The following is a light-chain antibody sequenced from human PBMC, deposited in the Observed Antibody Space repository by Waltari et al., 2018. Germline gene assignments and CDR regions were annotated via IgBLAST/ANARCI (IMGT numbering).Light chain of an antibody. CDR2: YDS. V-gene: IGLV3-21*04. J-gene: IGLJ3*02. CDR3: QVWNSSDHWV. Sequence: SYLLRQPPSLSAAPGKTARIPCGGDDIGRKSVHWYQQRPGQTPELVIYYDSDRPSGVPERFSGSNSGNMATLIISGVEAGDEADYFCQVWNSSDHWVFGGGTKLTVL. CDR1: DIGRKS.